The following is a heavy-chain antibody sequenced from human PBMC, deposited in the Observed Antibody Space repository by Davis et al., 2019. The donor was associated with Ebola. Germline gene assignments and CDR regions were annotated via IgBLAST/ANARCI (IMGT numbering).Heavy chain of an antibody. V-gene: IGHV3-23*01. CDR3: AKGLGYCTNGVCYTDYYYYGMDV. CDR2: ISGSGGST. Sequence: GESLKISCTASVITFSSYAMTWVRQAPGKGLEWVSAISGSGGSTYYADSVKGRFTISRDNSKKTLYLQMNSLRAEDTAVYYCAKGLGYCTNGVCYTDYYYYGMDVWGQGTTVTVSS. D-gene: IGHD2-8*01. J-gene: IGHJ6*02. CDR1: VITFSSYA.